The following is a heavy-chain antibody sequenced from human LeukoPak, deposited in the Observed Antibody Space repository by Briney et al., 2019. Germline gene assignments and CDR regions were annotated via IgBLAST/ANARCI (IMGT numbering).Heavy chain of an antibody. Sequence: PSETLSLTCTVSGGSISSSSYYWGWIRQPPGKGLEWIGSIYYSGSTYYNPSLKSRVTITVDTSKNQFSLKLSSVTAADTAVYYCARQLEYSSGWFDYWGQGTLVTVSS. CDR2: IYYSGST. CDR3: ARQLEYSSGWFDY. D-gene: IGHD6-19*01. V-gene: IGHV4-39*01. J-gene: IGHJ4*02. CDR1: GGSISSSSYY.